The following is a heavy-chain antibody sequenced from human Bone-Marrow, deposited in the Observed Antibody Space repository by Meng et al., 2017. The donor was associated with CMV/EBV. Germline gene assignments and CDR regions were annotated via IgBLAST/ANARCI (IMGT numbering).Heavy chain of an antibody. V-gene: IGHV3-66*04. Sequence: GESLKISCAASGFTVNNNCMSWVRQAPGKGLEWVSTLYSGGSTYYADSVKGQFTISRDNSKNTLYLQMNSLRAEDTAVYYCARHRSGGDSEFDYWGQGARVTVSS. CDR1: GFTVNNNC. CDR3: ARHRSGGDSEFDY. D-gene: IGHD1-26*01. CDR2: LYSGGST. J-gene: IGHJ4*02.